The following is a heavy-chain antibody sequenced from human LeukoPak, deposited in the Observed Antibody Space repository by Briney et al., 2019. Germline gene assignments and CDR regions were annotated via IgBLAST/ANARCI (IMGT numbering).Heavy chain of an antibody. CDR1: GFTFSTYG. CDR3: ARGNVGATTYLDY. V-gene: IGHV3-30*03. Sequence: PGRSLRLSCAASGFTFSTYGMHWVRQAPSKGLEWVAVMSYDRSNKYYADSVKGRFTISRDNSKNTLYLQMNSLRAEDTAVYYCARGNVGATTYLDYWGQGALVTVSS. D-gene: IGHD1-26*01. CDR2: MSYDRSNK. J-gene: IGHJ4*02.